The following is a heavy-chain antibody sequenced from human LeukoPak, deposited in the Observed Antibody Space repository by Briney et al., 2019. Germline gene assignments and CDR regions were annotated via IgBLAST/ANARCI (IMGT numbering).Heavy chain of an antibody. J-gene: IGHJ5*02. V-gene: IGHV3-30-3*01. CDR2: ISYDGSNK. Sequence: GGSLRLSCAASGFTFSSYAMQWVRQAPGKGLEWVAVISYDGSNKYYADSVKGRFTISRDNSKNTLYLQMNSLRAEDTAVYYCARETHSGSPFDPWGQGTLVTVSS. CDR3: ARETHSGSPFDP. CDR1: GFTFSSYA. D-gene: IGHD1-26*01.